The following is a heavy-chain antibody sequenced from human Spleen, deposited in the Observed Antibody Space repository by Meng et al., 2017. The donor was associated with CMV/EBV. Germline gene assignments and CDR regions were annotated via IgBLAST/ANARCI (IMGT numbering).Heavy chain of an antibody. J-gene: IGHJ6*02. CDR3: ARLDKFYCSSTSCHLYYYYYGMDV. V-gene: IGHV3-49*04. D-gene: IGHD2-2*01. Sequence: GGSLRLSCRASGFSFVDYTMSWVRQSPGKGLEWLGFIRSKAYGETTEYAASVRGRFTFSRDDSQSIAYLQMNSLKTEDTAVYYCARLDKFYCSSTSCHLYYYYYGMDVWGQGTTVTVSS. CDR2: IRSKAYGETT. CDR1: GFSFVDYT.